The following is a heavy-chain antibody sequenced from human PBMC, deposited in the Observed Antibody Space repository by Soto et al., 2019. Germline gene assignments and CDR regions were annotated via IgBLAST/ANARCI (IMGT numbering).Heavy chain of an antibody. CDR2: FYYSGST. CDR3: ARDRGKRDCSGGSCYSYYYYGMDV. V-gene: IGHV4-31*03. D-gene: IGHD2-15*01. CDR1: GGSISSGGYY. J-gene: IGHJ6*02. Sequence: NPSETLSLTCTVSGGSISSGGYYWSWIRQHPGKGLEWIGYFYYSGSTYYNPSLKSRVTISVDTSKNQFSLKLSSVTAADTAVYYCARDRGKRDCSGGSCYSYYYYGMDVWGQGTTVTVSS.